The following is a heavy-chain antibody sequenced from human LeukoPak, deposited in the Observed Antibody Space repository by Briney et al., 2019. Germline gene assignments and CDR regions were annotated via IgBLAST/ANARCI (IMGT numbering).Heavy chain of an antibody. CDR2: IYYSGST. J-gene: IGHJ4*02. CDR3: ARIHRSSTSCYHPYFDY. Sequence: SETLSLTCTVSGGSISSGGYYWSWIRQRPGKGLEWIGYIYYSGSTYYNPSLKSRVTISVDTSKNQFSLKLSSVTAADTAVYYCARIHRSSTSCYHPYFDYWGQGTLVTVSS. CDR1: GGSISSGGYY. V-gene: IGHV4-31*03. D-gene: IGHD2-2*01.